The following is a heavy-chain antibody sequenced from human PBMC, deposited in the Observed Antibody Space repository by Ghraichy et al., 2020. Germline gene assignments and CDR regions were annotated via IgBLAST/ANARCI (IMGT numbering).Heavy chain of an antibody. CDR1: GGSFSGYY. J-gene: IGHJ6*02. D-gene: IGHD6-13*01. V-gene: IGHV4-34*01. Sequence: SETLSLTCAVYGGSFSGYYWSWIRQPPGKGLEWIGEINHSGSTNYNPSLKSRVTISVDTSKNQFSLKLSSVTAADTAVYYCARLGTPKQQLVRYSYYSMDVWGQGTTVTVSS. CDR2: INHSGST. CDR3: ARLGTPKQQLVRYSYYSMDV.